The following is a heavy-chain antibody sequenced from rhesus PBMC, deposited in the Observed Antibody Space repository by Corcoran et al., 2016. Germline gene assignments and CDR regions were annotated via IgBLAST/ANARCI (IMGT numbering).Heavy chain of an antibody. CDR1: GFPFSACG. D-gene: IGHD3-3*01. Sequence: EVQLVETGGGLVQPVGSLRLSCRASGFPFSACGLNWVRQVPGRGLECVSGITAGGDRAYYIDSVKGRFTVSIDNSKNTVSLQMNSLRPEDTAVYFCAKDDAYIRFYNWGQGVLVTVSS. CDR3: AKDDAYIRFYN. CDR2: ITAGGDRA. J-gene: IGHJ4*01. V-gene: IGHV3S5*01.